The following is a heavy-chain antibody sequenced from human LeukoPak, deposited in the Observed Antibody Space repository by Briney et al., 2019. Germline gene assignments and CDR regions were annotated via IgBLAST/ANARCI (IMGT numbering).Heavy chain of an antibody. CDR1: GGSFSGYY. Sequence: PSETLSLTCAVYGGSFSGYYWIWIPQPPGKGLEWIGEINHSGSTNYNPSLKSRVTISVDTSKNQFSLKLSSVTAADTAVYYCARGPPGLARIAAAGLVYYYYMDVWGKGTTVTVSS. CDR3: ARGPPGLARIAAAGLVYYYYMDV. CDR2: INHSGST. D-gene: IGHD6-13*01. V-gene: IGHV4-34*01. J-gene: IGHJ6*03.